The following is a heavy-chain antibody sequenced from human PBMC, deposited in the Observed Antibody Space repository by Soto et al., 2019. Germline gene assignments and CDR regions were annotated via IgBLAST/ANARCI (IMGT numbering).Heavy chain of an antibody. CDR3: ARDYYDSSGYVNWFDP. CDR2: ISAYNGNT. J-gene: IGHJ5*02. D-gene: IGHD3-22*01. Sequence: ASVKVSCKASGYTFTSYGISWVRQAPGQGLEWMGWISAYNGNTSYAQKLQGRVTMTTDTSTSTAYMELRSLRSDDTAVYYCARDYYDSSGYVNWFDPWGQGTLVTVSS. V-gene: IGHV1-18*01. CDR1: GYTFTSYG.